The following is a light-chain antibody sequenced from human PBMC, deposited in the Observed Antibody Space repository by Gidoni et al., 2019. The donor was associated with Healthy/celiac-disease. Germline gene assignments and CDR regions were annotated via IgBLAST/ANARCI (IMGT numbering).Light chain of an antibody. Sequence: DIQMTQSPSTLSASVGDRVTITCRASQSISSWLAWYQQKPGKAPKLLIYKATSLESGVPSRFSGSGSGTECTLTISSLQPDDFATYYCQHQRTFGQGTKVEIK. V-gene: IGKV1-5*03. CDR3: QHQRT. CDR1: QSISSW. CDR2: KAT. J-gene: IGKJ1*01.